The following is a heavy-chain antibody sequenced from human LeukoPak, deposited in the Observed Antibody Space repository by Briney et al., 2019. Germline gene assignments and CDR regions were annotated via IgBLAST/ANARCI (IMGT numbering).Heavy chain of an antibody. CDR1: GFTFTDFY. CDR3: ARKTYYYDSGSYSKSYYFDY. J-gene: IGHJ4*03. Sequence: PGGSLRLSCAASGFTFTDFYMSWIRQAPGKGLEWLSDISRSSTDTNYADSVKGRFTISRDNAKNSLFLQLNSLRAEDTAVYYCARKTYYYDSGSYSKSYYFDYWGQGTPVTVSS. CDR2: ISRSSTDT. V-gene: IGHV3-11*06. D-gene: IGHD3-10*01.